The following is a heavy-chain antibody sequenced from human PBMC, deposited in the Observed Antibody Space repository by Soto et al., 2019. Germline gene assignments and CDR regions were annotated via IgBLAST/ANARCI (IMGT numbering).Heavy chain of an antibody. CDR3: AKGYSSGWYYFDY. CDR1: AFTFSSYA. D-gene: IGHD6-19*01. V-gene: IGHV3-23*01. Sequence: GGSLRLSCAASAFTFSSYAMSWVRQAPGKGLEWVSAISGSGGSTYYADSVKGRFTISRDNSENTLYLQMNSLRAEDTAVYYCAKGYSSGWYYFDYWGQGTLVTVSS. J-gene: IGHJ4*02. CDR2: ISGSGGST.